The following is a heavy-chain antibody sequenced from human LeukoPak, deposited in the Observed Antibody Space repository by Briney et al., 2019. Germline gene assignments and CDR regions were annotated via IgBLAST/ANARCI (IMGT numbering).Heavy chain of an antibody. Sequence: GGSLRLSCAASGYTFSSYSINWARQAPGKGLEWVSSISVRSNYIYYADSVRGRFSISRDDARDSLYLQMNSLRAEDTAVYYCVRLRRNSDTSGFYYYYDYWGQGTLVTVSS. J-gene: IGHJ4*02. V-gene: IGHV3-21*01. CDR2: ISVRSNYI. D-gene: IGHD3-22*01. CDR3: VRLRRNSDTSGFYYYYDY. CDR1: GYTFSSYS.